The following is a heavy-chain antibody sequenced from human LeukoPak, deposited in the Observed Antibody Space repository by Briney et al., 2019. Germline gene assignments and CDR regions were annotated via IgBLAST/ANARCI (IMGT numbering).Heavy chain of an antibody. Sequence: ASVKVSCKASGNNFTSFGVSWVRQAPGQGLEYMGWISAYNGDTTYAPKFRGRVTMTTDTSTSTVYMELRSLRSDDTAVYYCARFLWFGELFVWGQGTTVTASS. CDR2: ISAYNGDT. J-gene: IGHJ6*02. CDR3: ARFLWFGELFV. CDR1: GNNFTSFG. D-gene: IGHD3-10*01. V-gene: IGHV1-18*04.